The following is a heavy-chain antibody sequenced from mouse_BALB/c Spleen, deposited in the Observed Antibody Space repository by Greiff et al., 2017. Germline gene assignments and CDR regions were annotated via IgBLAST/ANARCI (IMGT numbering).Heavy chain of an antibody. CDR3: AIYDFLAY. CDR2: IDPANGNT. V-gene: IGHV14-3*02. Sequence: VQLKQSGAELVKPGASVKLSCTASGFNIKDTYMHWVKQRPEQGLEWIGRIDPANGNTKYDPKFQGKATITADTSSNTAYLQLSSLTSEDTAVYYCAIYDFLAYWGQGTLVTVSA. D-gene: IGHD2-3*01. J-gene: IGHJ3*01. CDR1: GFNIKDTY.